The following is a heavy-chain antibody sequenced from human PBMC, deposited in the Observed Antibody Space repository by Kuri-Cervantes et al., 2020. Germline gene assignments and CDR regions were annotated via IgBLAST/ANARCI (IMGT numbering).Heavy chain of an antibody. Sequence: ASVKVSCKASGYTFTSYDINWVRQATGQGLEWMGWMNPNSGNTGYAQKVQGRVTMTRNTSISTAYMELSSLRSEDTAVYYCARLAMRWYGPAYYYYYGMDVWGQGTTVTVSS. CDR2: MNPNSGNT. V-gene: IGHV1-8*01. D-gene: IGHD5-24*01. CDR1: GYTFTSYD. CDR3: ARLAMRWYGPAYYYYYGMDV. J-gene: IGHJ6*02.